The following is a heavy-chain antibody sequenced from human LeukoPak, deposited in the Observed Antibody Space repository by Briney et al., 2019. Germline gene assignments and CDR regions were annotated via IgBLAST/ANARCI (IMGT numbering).Heavy chain of an antibody. CDR2: VYTSGST. CDR3: ARGDEVGHGGKWAWVFDI. CDR1: GGSISSGSYY. V-gene: IGHV4-61*02. D-gene: IGHD4-23*01. J-gene: IGHJ3*02. Sequence: SETLSLTCTVSGGSISSGSYYWSWIRQPAGKGLEWIGRVYTSGSTNYNPSLKSRVTISVDASKNQFSPKLSSVTAADTAVYYCARGDEVGHGGKWAWVFDIWGQGTMVTVSS.